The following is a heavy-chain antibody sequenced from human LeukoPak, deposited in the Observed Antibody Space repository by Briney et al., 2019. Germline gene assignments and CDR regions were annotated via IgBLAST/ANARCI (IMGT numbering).Heavy chain of an antibody. CDR2: IYYSGGT. D-gene: IGHD6-13*01. Sequence: ASETLSLTCTVSGGSISGYYWSWIRQPPGKGLEYIGYIYYSGGTNYNPSLKSRVTISVDTSKNQFSLKLSSVTAADTAVYYCAVAAAGLVDAFDIWGQGTMVTVSS. CDR1: GGSISGYY. J-gene: IGHJ3*02. CDR3: AVAAAGLVDAFDI. V-gene: IGHV4-59*01.